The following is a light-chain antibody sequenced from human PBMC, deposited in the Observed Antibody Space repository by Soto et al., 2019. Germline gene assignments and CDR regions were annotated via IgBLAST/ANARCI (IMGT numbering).Light chain of an antibody. CDR2: GAS. Sequence: ENVLAQSPGTLSLSPGERSTLSFKASQSVSSYYLDWYQQKHGQAPRXXIYGASTRATGIPARFSVIGSGTEGTINICSLKTDDCETDEGQHYNSYSEAFGQGTKVDIK. CDR1: QSVSSYY. J-gene: IGKJ1*01. CDR3: QHYNSYSEA. V-gene: IGKV3-20*01.